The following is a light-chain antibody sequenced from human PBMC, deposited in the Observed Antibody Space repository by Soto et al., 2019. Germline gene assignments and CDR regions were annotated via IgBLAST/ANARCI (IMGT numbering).Light chain of an antibody. CDR3: MQALQTPLS. CDR2: LGS. Sequence: DIVMTQSPLSLPVTPGEPASISCRSSQSLLHSNGYNYLDWYLQKPGQSPQLLIYLGSNRASGVPDRLSGSGSGTDFKLKIIRVEAEDVGVYYCMQALQTPLSFAGGKKVEIK. CDR1: QSLLHSNGYNY. V-gene: IGKV2-28*01. J-gene: IGKJ4*01.